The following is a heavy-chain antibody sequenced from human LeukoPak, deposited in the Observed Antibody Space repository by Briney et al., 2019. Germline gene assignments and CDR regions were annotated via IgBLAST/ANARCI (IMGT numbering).Heavy chain of an antibody. V-gene: IGHV4-59*12. CDR3: ARGVGYSYGYPSFDY. Sequence: SETLSLTCTVSGGSISSYYWSWIRQAPGKGLEWIGYIYYSGSTYYNPSLKSRVTISVDTSKNQFSLKLSSVTAADTAVYYCARGVGYSYGYPSFDYWGQGTLVTVSS. D-gene: IGHD5-18*01. CDR1: GGSISSYY. CDR2: IYYSGST. J-gene: IGHJ4*02.